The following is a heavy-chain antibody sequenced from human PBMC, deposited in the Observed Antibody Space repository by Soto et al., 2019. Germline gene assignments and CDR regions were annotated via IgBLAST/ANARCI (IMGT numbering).Heavy chain of an antibody. Sequence: NPSETLSLTCTVSGGSIRSGGYYWSWVRQNPRRGLEWIGNIYYSGNTYYNPSLKSQLTISVDTSKNQFSLNLSSVTAADTAVYYCARDRLMATAGTARHYFGLDVWGQGTTVTVSS. J-gene: IGHJ6*02. CDR2: IYYSGNT. D-gene: IGHD5-18*01. V-gene: IGHV4-31*01. CDR3: ARDRLMATAGTARHYFGLDV. CDR1: GGSIRSGGYY.